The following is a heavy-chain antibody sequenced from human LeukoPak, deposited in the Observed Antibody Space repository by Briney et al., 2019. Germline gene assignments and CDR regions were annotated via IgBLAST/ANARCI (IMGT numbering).Heavy chain of an antibody. D-gene: IGHD3-3*01. CDR1: GGTFSSYA. V-gene: IGHV1-69*13. J-gene: IGHJ4*02. Sequence: SVKVSCKASGGTFSSYAISWVRQAPGQGLEWMGGIIPIFGTANYAQKFQGRVTIAADESTSTAYMELSSLRSEDTAVYYCARVLDYDFWSGSSDWGQGTLVTVSS. CDR3: ARVLDYDFWSGSSD. CDR2: IIPIFGTA.